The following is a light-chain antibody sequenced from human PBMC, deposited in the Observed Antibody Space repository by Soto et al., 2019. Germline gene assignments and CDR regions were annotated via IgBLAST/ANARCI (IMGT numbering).Light chain of an antibody. CDR3: QQSESTPWT. Sequence: DIQMTQSPSSLSASVGDRVTITCRASRSISSYLNWYQQKPGKAPKLLIYAASSLQSGVPSRVSGSGSGTEFTLTISTLQPDDFATYYCQQSESTPWTFGQGTKVEIK. J-gene: IGKJ1*01. V-gene: IGKV1-39*01. CDR1: RSISSY. CDR2: AAS.